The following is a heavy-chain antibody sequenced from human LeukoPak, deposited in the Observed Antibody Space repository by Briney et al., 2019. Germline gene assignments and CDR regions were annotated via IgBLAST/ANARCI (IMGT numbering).Heavy chain of an antibody. CDR1: GYTFTSYA. CDR2: INTNTGNP. Sequence: ASVKVSCKASGYTFTSYAMNWVRQAPGQGLEWMGWINTNTGNPTYAQGFTGRFVFSLDTSVSTAYLQISSLKAEDTAVYYCAGDYVLRFLEWSCYGMDVWGQGTTVTVSS. J-gene: IGHJ6*02. CDR3: AGDYVLRFLEWSCYGMDV. V-gene: IGHV7-4-1*02. D-gene: IGHD3-3*01.